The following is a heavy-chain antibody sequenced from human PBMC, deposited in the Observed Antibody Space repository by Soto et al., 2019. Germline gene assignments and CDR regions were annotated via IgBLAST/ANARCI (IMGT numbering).Heavy chain of an antibody. V-gene: IGHV3-21*01. CDR2: ISSSGYI. CDR3: ARDCSGGSCYTGMDV. Sequence: EVQLVESGGGLVKPGGSLRLSCAASGFNFNSYTINWVRQAPGKRLEWLSSISSSGYIFSTDSVRGRFTISRDNAKNSVYLQINSLRAEDTAVYFCARDCSGGSCYTGMDVWGQGTTGSVAS. CDR1: GFNFNSYT. D-gene: IGHD2-15*01. J-gene: IGHJ6*02.